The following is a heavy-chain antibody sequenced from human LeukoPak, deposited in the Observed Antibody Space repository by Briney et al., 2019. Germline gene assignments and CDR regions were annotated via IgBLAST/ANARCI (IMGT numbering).Heavy chain of an antibody. CDR3: AKRMVRGVIGHDAFDI. J-gene: IGHJ3*02. Sequence: GGSLRLSCAASGFTFSSYGMHWVRQAPGEGLEWVAFVGYDGSNKYYADSVKGRFTISRDNSKNTLYLQMNSLRAEDTAVYYCAKRMVRGVIGHDAFDIWGQGTMVTVSS. CDR2: VGYDGSNK. D-gene: IGHD3-10*01. V-gene: IGHV3-30*02. CDR1: GFTFSSYG.